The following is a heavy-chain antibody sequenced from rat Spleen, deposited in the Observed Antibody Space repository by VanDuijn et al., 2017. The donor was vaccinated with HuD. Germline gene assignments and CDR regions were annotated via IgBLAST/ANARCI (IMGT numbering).Heavy chain of an antibody. CDR2: ITSVGSNT. CDR1: GFTFSNFV. CDR3: AKRGWYYFDY. J-gene: IGHJ2*01. V-gene: IGHV5-7*01. Sequence: EVQLVESGGGLVQPGRSLKLSCAASGFTFSNFVMAWVRHAPKKGLEWVASITSVGSNTYYPDSVKGRFTISRDNAKSTLYLEMGSLRSEDTATYYCAKRGWYYFDYWGQGVMVTVSS.